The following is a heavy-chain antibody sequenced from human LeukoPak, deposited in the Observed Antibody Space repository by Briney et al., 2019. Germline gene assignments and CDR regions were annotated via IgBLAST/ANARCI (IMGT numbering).Heavy chain of an antibody. CDR3: ARRTYYYMGV. V-gene: IGHV4-34*01. Sequence: SETLSLTCAVYGGSFRGYYWSWIRQPPGKGLEWIGEINHSGSTNYNPSLKSRVTISVDTSKNQFSLKLSSVTAADTAVYYCARRTYYYMGVWGKGTTVTVSS. CDR2: INHSGST. J-gene: IGHJ6*03. CDR1: GGSFRGYY.